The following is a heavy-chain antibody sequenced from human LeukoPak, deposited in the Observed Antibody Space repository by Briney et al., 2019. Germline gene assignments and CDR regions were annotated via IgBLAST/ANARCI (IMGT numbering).Heavy chain of an antibody. CDR1: GFTFSSYG. D-gene: IGHD3-3*01. CDR3: AKEKWSVTIFGVISS. Sequence: GGSLRLSCAASGFTFSSYGMHWVRQAPGKRPEGVAIILHDGSNKYYAESVKGRFTISRDNSKNTLYLQMNSLRAEDTAVYYCAKEKWSVTIFGVISSWGQGTLVTVSS. J-gene: IGHJ4*02. CDR2: ILHDGSNK. V-gene: IGHV3-30*18.